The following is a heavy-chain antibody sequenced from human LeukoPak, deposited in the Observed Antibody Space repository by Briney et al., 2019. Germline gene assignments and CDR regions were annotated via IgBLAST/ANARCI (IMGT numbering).Heavy chain of an antibody. J-gene: IGHJ6*02. V-gene: IGHV3-23*01. CDR2: ISGSGGST. D-gene: IGHD3-10*01. CDR1: GFTFSSYA. CDR3: ARLPNYYGSEDGMDV. Sequence: PGGSLRLSCAASGFTFSSYAMSWVRQAPGKGLEWVSAISGSGGSTYYADSVKGRFTISRDNSKNTLYLQMNSLRAEDTAVYYCARLPNYYGSEDGMDVWGQGITVTVSS.